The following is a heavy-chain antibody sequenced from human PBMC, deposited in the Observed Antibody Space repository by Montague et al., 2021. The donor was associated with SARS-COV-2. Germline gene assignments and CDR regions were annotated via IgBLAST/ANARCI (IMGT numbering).Heavy chain of an antibody. V-gene: IGHV4-59*13. CDR2: IYYSGSVTT. D-gene: IGHD2-21*01. J-gene: IGHJ2*01. Sequence: SETLSLTCSASGGSINNYYWSWVRQSPGKGLEWIGYIYYSGSVTTSSXPSLKSPVSISVDTSENQFSLKLTSVTAADTAVYYCARRGGGEVFARFMYWYFDVWSRGSLVTVSS. CDR3: ARRGGGEVFARFMYWYFDV. CDR1: GGSINNYY.